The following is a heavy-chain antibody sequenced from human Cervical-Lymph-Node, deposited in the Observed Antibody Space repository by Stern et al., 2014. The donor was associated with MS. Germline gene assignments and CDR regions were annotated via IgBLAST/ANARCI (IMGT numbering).Heavy chain of an antibody. Sequence: EVQLVESGGGLVKPGGSLRISCAASGFTFSHYTMICVRQAPGKGLEWVSSISRNTNFIYYADSVEGRFTISRDNANNSLYLQMNSLRTEDTAVYYCARGGGVEADYWGQGTLVTVSS. V-gene: IGHV3-21*06. CDR2: ISRNTNFI. CDR3: ARGGGVEADY. D-gene: IGHD3-10*01. J-gene: IGHJ4*02. CDR1: GFTFSHYT.